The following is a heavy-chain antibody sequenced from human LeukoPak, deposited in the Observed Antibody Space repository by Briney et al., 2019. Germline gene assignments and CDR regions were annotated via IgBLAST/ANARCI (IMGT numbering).Heavy chain of an antibody. J-gene: IGHJ3*02. CDR2: IYHSGST. Sequence: SETLSLTCAVSGYSISSGYYWGWIRQPPGKGLEWIGSIYHSGSTYYNPSLKSRVTISVDTSKNHFSLKLSSVTAADTAVYYCARPKMATNDAFDIWGQGTMVTVSS. CDR3: ARPKMATNDAFDI. D-gene: IGHD5-24*01. V-gene: IGHV4-38-2*01. CDR1: GYSISSGYY.